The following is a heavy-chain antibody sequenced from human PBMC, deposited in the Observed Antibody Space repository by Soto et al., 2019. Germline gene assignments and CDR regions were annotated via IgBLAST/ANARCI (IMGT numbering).Heavy chain of an antibody. CDR1: GGSMNSYY. V-gene: IGHV4-59*01. CDR3: ARGIKFSDNVYNSSPFDS. J-gene: IGHJ4*02. CDR2: VYYSGIT. D-gene: IGHD6-6*01. Sequence: SETLSLTCTVSGGSMNSYYWSWIRQSPGKGLEWIGYVYYSGITNYNPSLESRVTISVDTSKNQFSLKLSSVTAADTAVYYCARGIKFSDNVYNSSPFDSWGQGTLVTVSS.